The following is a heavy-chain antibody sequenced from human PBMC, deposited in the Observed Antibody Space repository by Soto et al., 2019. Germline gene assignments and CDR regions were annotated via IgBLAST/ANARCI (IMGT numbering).Heavy chain of an antibody. Sequence: VASVKVSCKASGYTFTSYAMHWVRQAPGQRLGWMGWINAGNGNTKYSQKFQGRVTITRDTSASTAYMELSSLRSEDTAVYYCASTGDDILTVYYIPFFHYAMDVSCPGPTLTV. CDR1: GYTFTSYA. D-gene: IGHD3-9*01. CDR2: INAGNGNT. J-gene: IGHJ6*02. V-gene: IGHV1-3*01. CDR3: ASTGDDILTVYYIPFFHYAMDV.